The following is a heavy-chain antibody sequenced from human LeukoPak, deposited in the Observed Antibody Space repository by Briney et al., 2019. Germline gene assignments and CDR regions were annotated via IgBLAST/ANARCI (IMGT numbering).Heavy chain of an antibody. CDR1: GGSISSYY. J-gene: IGHJ4*02. CDR2: IYYSGST. Sequence: PSETLSLTCTVSGGSISSYYWSWIRQPPGKGLEWIGYIYYSGSTNYNPSLKSRVTISVDTSKNQFSLKLSSVTAADTAVYYCTRVSIHGYSDYWGQGTLVTVSS. CDR3: TRVSIHGYSDY. V-gene: IGHV4-59*01.